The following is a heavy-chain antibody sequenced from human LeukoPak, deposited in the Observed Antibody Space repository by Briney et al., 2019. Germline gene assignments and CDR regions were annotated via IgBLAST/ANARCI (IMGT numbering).Heavy chain of an antibody. J-gene: IGHJ4*02. D-gene: IGHD5-12*01. V-gene: IGHV3-33*01. CDR3: ARDLDSGDDTGLDY. Sequence: PGGSLRLSCAASGFIFSSYGLHWVRQAPGKGLEWVAGIWYDGNNKYYGDSVKGRFTVSRDNSKNSVYLQINSLRAEDTAVYYCARDLDSGDDTGLDYWGQGTLVTVSS. CDR2: IWYDGNNK. CDR1: GFIFSSYG.